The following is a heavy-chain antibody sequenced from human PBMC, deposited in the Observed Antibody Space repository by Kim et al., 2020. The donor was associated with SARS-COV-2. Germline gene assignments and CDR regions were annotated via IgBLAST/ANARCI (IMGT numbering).Heavy chain of an antibody. CDR1: GFTFSAYG. V-gene: IGHV3-30*03. Sequence: GGSLRLSCAASGFTFSAYGMHWVRQAPGKGLEWVAVIRSDGNEKFYEDSVKGRFTVSRDNSKNTLYLQMNSLRPEDTAVYYCASSNPRDYYYYGVDVRGQGTTVTVSS. D-gene: IGHD4-4*01. CDR3: ASSNPRDYYYYGVDV. J-gene: IGHJ6*02. CDR2: IRSDGNEK.